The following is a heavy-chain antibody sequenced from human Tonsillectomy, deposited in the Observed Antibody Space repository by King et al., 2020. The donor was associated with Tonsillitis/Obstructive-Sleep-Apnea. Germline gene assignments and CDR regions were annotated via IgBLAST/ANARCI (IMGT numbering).Heavy chain of an antibody. CDR3: AKDLATYDIWSGYYSRGFDY. V-gene: IGHV3-43*02. CDR2: ISGDGGST. Sequence: VQLVESGGGVVQPGGSLRLSCAASGFTFDDYAMHWVRQAPGKGLEWVSLISGDGGSTYYADSVKGRFTISRDNSKNSLYLQMNSLRTEDTALYYCAKDLATYDIWSGYYSRGFDYCGQGTLVTVSS. J-gene: IGHJ4*02. CDR1: GFTFDDYA. D-gene: IGHD3-3*01.